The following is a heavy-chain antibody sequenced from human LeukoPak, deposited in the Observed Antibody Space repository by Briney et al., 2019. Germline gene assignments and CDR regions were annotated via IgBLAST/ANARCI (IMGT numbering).Heavy chain of an antibody. V-gene: IGHV3-11*04. CDR2: ISSSGSTI. CDR3: ARFAIDSSGPPNAFDI. D-gene: IGHD3-22*01. Sequence: PGGSLRLSCAASGFTFSDYYMSWIRQAPGKGLEWVSYISSSGSTIYYADSVKGRFTISRDNAKNSLYLQMNSLRAEDTAVYYCARFAIDSSGPPNAFDIWGQGTMVTVSS. CDR1: GFTFSDYY. J-gene: IGHJ3*02.